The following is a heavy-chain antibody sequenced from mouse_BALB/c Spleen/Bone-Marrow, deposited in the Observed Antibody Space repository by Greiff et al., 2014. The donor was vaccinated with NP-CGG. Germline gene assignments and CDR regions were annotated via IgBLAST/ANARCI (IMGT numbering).Heavy chain of an antibody. CDR3: SSYYNGNSAMAY. V-gene: IGHV14-3*02. Sequence: LVESGAELVKPGASVKLSCTASGFNIKDTYMHWVKQRPEQGLEWIGRIDPANGNTKYDPKFQGKATITADTSSNTAYLQLSRLTSEDTAVYYCSSYYNGNSAMAYWGQGTLVTVSA. J-gene: IGHJ3*01. CDR2: IDPANGNT. CDR1: GFNIKDTY. D-gene: IGHD1-1*01.